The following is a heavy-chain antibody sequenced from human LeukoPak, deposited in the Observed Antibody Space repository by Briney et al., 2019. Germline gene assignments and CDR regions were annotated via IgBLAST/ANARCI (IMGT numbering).Heavy chain of an antibody. CDR2: IHYSGST. D-gene: IGHD3-10*01. Sequence: SETLSLTCTVSGGSISSYYWSWIRQPPGKGLEWIGYIHYSGSTHYNPSLKSRVTISVDTSKNQVSLKLRSVTAADTAMYYCARGEIIPYHYYMNVWGKGTTVTISS. J-gene: IGHJ6*03. CDR3: ARGEIIPYHYYMNV. CDR1: GGSISSYY. V-gene: IGHV4-59*01.